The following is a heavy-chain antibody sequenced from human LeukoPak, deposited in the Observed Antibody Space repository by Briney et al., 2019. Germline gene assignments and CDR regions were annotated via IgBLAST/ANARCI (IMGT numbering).Heavy chain of an antibody. CDR2: ISGSGGST. CDR3: AKEARYYYGSGSYYNGNY. D-gene: IGHD3-10*01. J-gene: IGHJ4*02. V-gene: IGHV3-23*01. Sequence: GGSLRLSCAASGFTFSSYAMSWVRQAPGKGLEWVSAISGSGGSTYYADSVKGRFTISRDNSKNTLYLQMNSLRAEDTAVYYCAKEARYYYGSGSYYNGNYWGQGTLVTVSS. CDR1: GFTFSSYA.